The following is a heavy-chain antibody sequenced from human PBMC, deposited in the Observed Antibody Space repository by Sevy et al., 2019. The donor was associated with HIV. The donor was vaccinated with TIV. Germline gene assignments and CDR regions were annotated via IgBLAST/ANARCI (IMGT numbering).Heavy chain of an antibody. CDR1: GGTFSSYA. CDR3: ARVRGAHRKVENYYGMDV. V-gene: IGHV1-69*13. Sequence: ASMKVSCKASGGTFSSYAISWVRQAPGQGLEWMGGIIPIFGTANYAQKFQGRVTITADESTSTAYMELSSLRSEDTAVYYCARVRGAHRKVENYYGMDVWGQGTTVTVSS. CDR2: IIPIFGTA. D-gene: IGHD3-10*01. J-gene: IGHJ6*02.